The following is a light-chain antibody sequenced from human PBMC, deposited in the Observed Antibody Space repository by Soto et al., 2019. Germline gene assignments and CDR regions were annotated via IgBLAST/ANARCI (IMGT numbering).Light chain of an antibody. CDR1: QDINRW. Sequence: DIQMTQSPNSLSASVGDRVTITCRASQDINRWLAWYQQKPGKAPKVLIYAASSLESGVPSRFSGSGSGTEFTLTISSLQPDDFATYYCQHYNSYSEAFGQGTKVDIK. CDR3: QHYNSYSEA. CDR2: AAS. V-gene: IGKV1D-16*01. J-gene: IGKJ1*01.